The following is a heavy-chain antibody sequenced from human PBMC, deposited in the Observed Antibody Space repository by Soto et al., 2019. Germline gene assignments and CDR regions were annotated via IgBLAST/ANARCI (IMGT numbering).Heavy chain of an antibody. D-gene: IGHD6-19*01. CDR1: GFTFSSYS. V-gene: IGHV3-48*01. CDR2: IGTSTSTT. J-gene: IGHJ4*02. Sequence: EVQLVESGGGLVQPGGSLRLSCAASGFTFSSYSIHWVRQAPEKGLGWVSYIGTSTSTTYYADSVKGRFTISRDNAKNSLFLQMNSLRAEDTAVYYCARALQTYTSGPLGFWGQGTRVTVSS. CDR3: ARALQTYTSGPLGF.